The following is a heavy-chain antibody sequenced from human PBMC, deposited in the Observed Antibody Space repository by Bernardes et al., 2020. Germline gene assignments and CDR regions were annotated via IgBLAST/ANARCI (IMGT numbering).Heavy chain of an antibody. Sequence: SETLSLTCAVYGGSFSGYYWSWIRQPPGKGLEWIGEINHSGSTNYNPSLKSRVTISVDTSKNQFSLKLSSVTAADTAVYYCARGGSIVVVPAAIQSIGWFDPWGQGTLVTVSS. CDR2: INHSGST. D-gene: IGHD2-2*02. V-gene: IGHV4-34*01. CDR3: ARGGSIVVVPAAIQSIGWFDP. CDR1: GGSFSGYY. J-gene: IGHJ5*02.